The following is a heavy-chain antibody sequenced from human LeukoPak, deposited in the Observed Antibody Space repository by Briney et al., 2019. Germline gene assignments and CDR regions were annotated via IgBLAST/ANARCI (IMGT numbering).Heavy chain of an antibody. CDR1: GFTFDDYA. Sequence: PGGSLRLSCAASGFTFDDYAMHLVRQAPGKGLEWVSGIRWNGGGIAYADSVKGRFTISRDNAKNSLYLQMTSLRVDDTALYYCANGDERSGYYYSWTYWGQGTLVTVSS. J-gene: IGHJ4*02. D-gene: IGHD3-22*01. CDR3: ANGDERSGYYYSWTY. V-gene: IGHV3-9*01. CDR2: IRWNGGGI.